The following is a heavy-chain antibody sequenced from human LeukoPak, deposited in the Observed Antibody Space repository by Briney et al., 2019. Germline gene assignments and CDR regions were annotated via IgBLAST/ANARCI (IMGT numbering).Heavy chain of an antibody. V-gene: IGHV1-3*01. CDR3: ARDREQWSNAFDI. CDR1: GGTFTSYA. J-gene: IGHJ3*02. CDR2: INAGNGNT. Sequence: ASVKVSCKASGGTFTSYAMHWVRQAPGQRLEWMGWINAGNGNTKYSQKFQGRVTITRDTSASTAYMELSSLRSEDTAVYYCARDREQWSNAFDIWGQGTMVTVSS. D-gene: IGHD6-19*01.